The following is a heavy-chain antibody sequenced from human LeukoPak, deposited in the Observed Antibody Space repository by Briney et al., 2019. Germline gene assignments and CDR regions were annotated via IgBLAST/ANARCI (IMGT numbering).Heavy chain of an antibody. CDR3: ARVPTAMVGDYYYYYGMDV. D-gene: IGHD5-18*01. CDR2: IYHSGST. V-gene: IGHV4-30-2*01. CDR1: GGSISSGGYY. Sequence: SETLSLTCTVSGGSISSGGYYWSWIRQPPGKGLEWIGYIYHSGSTYYNPSLKSRVTISVDRSKNQFSLKLSSVTAADTAVYYCARVPTAMVGDYYYYYGMDVWGQGTTVTVSS. J-gene: IGHJ6*02.